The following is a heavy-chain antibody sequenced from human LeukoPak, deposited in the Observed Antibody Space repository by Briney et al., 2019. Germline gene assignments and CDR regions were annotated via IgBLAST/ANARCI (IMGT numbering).Heavy chain of an antibody. Sequence: ASVKVSCKASGYTFTSYGINWVRQATGQGLEWMGWMNPNSGNTGYAQKFQGRVTMTRNTSISTAYMELSSLRSEDTAVYYCARLVAAAGRGLRDYYYYMDVWGKGTTVTVSS. CDR3: ARLVAAAGRGLRDYYYYMDV. J-gene: IGHJ6*03. CDR2: MNPNSGNT. D-gene: IGHD6-13*01. V-gene: IGHV1-8*02. CDR1: GYTFTSYG.